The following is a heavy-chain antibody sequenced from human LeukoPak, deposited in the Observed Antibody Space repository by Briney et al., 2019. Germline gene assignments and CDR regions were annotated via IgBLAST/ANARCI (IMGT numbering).Heavy chain of an antibody. CDR1: GGTFSSDA. CDR2: NIPIIDTV. CDR3: ARGRIPAEEFYFDY. V-gene: IGHV1-69*13. J-gene: IGHJ4*02. D-gene: IGHD2-15*01. Sequence: GASVKVSCKASGGTFSSDAFSWVRQAPGQGLEWMGGNIPIIDTVNYAQKFQGRVTITADESTSTAYMELSSLRFEDTAVYYCARGRIPAEEFYFDYWGQGTLVTVSS.